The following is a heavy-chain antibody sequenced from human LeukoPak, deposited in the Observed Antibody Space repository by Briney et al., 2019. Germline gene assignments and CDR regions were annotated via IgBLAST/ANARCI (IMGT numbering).Heavy chain of an antibody. V-gene: IGHV4-59*01. Sequence: SETLSLTCTVSGGSINNYYWSWIRQPPGKGLEWIGYIYYSGSTNYNPSLKSRVTISVDTSKNQFSLKLSSVTAADTAVYYCARDLLSGYSSSWATVSYFDLWGRGTLVTVSS. D-gene: IGHD6-13*01. CDR2: IYYSGST. J-gene: IGHJ2*01. CDR3: ARDLLSGYSSSWATVSYFDL. CDR1: GGSINNYY.